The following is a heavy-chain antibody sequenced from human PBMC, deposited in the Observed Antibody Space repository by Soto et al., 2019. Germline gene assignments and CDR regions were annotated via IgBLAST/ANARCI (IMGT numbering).Heavy chain of an antibody. J-gene: IGHJ4*02. Sequence: QVQLQESGPGLVKPSETLSLTCSVSGGSISNHYWSWIRQPPGKGLEWIGYIYYNGNTNYNPSLNSRVTMSVDTSRNQISLKLTTLTAADTAVYYCTRANWYSEYWGQGTLVTVS. V-gene: IGHV4-59*11. D-gene: IGHD7-27*01. CDR2: IYYNGNT. CDR3: TRANWYSEY. CDR1: GGSISNHY.